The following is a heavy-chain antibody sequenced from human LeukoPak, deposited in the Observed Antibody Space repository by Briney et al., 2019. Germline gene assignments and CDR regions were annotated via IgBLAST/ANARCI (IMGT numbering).Heavy chain of an antibody. J-gene: IGHJ4*02. D-gene: IGHD2-21*02. CDR3: ARNGYSHVVVTSYPDY. Sequence: GASVKVSCKASGYTFTSYYMHWVRQAPGQGLEWMGIINPSGGSTSYAQKFQGRGTITRDTSTSTVYMELSRLRDEDTAVYYCARNGYSHVVVTSYPDYWGQGTLVTVSS. CDR2: INPSGGST. CDR1: GYTFTSYY. V-gene: IGHV1-46*03.